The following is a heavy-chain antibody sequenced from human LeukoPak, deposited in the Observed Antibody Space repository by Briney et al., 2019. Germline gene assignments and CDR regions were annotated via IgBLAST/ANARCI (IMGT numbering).Heavy chain of an antibody. J-gene: IGHJ6*03. CDR2: IYYSGST. Sequence: GSLRLSCAASGFTVSSNYMSWVRQAPGKGLGWIGSIYYSGSTYYNPSLKSRVTISVDTSKNQFSLKLSSVTAADTAVYYCAREFRLRPYYYYYYYMDVWGKGTTVTVSS. CDR3: AREFRLRPYYYYYYYMDV. D-gene: IGHD3-16*01. V-gene: IGHV4-38-2*02. CDR1: GFTVSSNY.